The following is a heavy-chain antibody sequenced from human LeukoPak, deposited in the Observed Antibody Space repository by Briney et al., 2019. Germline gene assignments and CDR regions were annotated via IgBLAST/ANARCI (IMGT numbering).Heavy chain of an antibody. CDR2: ISYDGSNK. CDR3: AKFGGGAVASPFS. Sequence: PGGSLRLSCAASGFTFSSYAMHWVRQAPGKGLEWVAVISYDGSNKYYADSVKGRFTISRDNSKNTLYLQMNSLRAEDTAVYYCAKFGGGAVASPFSWGQGTLVTVSS. D-gene: IGHD6-19*01. CDR1: GFTFSSYA. J-gene: IGHJ4*02. V-gene: IGHV3-30-3*02.